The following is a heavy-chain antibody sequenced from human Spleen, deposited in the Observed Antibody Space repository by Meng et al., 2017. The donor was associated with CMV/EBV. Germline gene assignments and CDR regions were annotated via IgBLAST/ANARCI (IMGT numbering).Heavy chain of an antibody. CDR1: GGSLSSYF. J-gene: IGHJ4*02. D-gene: IGHD3-22*01. Sequence: SETLSLTCTVSGGSLSSYFWSWIRQPPGKGLEYIGHIYYSGSTNYSPSLQSRVTMSVDTSKNQFSLKLSYVTAADTAVYYCARDYYDSNGFINWGQGTLVTVSS. CDR2: IYYSGST. V-gene: IGHV4-59*12. CDR3: ARDYYDSNGFIN.